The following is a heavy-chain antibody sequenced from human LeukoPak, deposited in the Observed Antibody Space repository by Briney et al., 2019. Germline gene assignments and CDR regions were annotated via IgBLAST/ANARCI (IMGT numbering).Heavy chain of an antibody. CDR1: GGSISSGGYY. CDR3: ARKVGATIGWFDP. CDR2: IYHSGST. D-gene: IGHD1-26*01. J-gene: IGHJ5*02. Sequence: SETLSLTCTVSGGSISSGGYYWSWNRQPPGKGLEWIGYIYHSGSTYYNPSLKSRVTISVDRSKNQFSLKLSSVTAADTAVYYCARKVGATIGWFDPWGQGTLVTVSS. V-gene: IGHV4-30-2*01.